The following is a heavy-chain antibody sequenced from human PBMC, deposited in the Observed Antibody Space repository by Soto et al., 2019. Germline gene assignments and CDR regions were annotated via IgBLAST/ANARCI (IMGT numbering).Heavy chain of an antibody. CDR3: ARDWAVAGPFDY. CDR2: ISAYNSNT. V-gene: IGHV1-18*01. J-gene: IGHJ4*02. CDR1: GYTFTSYG. Sequence: ASVKGSCKASGYTFTSYGISWGRHAPGQGLEWMGWISAYNSNTNYAQKLQGRVTMTTDTSTSTAYIELRSLRSDDTAVYYCARDWAVAGPFDYWGQGTLVTVSS. D-gene: IGHD6-13*01.